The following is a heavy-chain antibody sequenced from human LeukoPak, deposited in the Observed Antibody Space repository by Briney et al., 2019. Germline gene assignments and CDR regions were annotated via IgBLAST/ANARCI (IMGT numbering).Heavy chain of an antibody. CDR3: ARGYRSSTSCYTRLLGNWFDP. V-gene: IGHV4-34*01. CDR2: INHSGST. Sequence: SETLSLTCAVYGGSFSGYYWSWIRQPPGKGLEWIGEINHSGSTNYNPSLKSRVTISVDTSKNQFSLKLSSVTAADTAVYYCARGYRSSTSCYTRLLGNWFDPWGQGTLVTVSS. D-gene: IGHD2-2*02. J-gene: IGHJ5*02. CDR1: GGSFSGYY.